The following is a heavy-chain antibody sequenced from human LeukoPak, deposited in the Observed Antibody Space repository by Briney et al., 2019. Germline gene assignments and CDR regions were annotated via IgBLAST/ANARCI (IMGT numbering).Heavy chain of an antibody. J-gene: IGHJ4*02. CDR2: MNPNSGNT. V-gene: IGHV1-8*02. Sequence: ASVKVSCKASGYTFTGCQMHWVRQAPGQGLEWMGWMNPNSGNTGYAQKFQGRVTMTRNTSISTAYMELSSLRSEDTAVYYCARTYYDILTGYNLDYWGQGTLVTVSS. CDR3: ARTYYDILTGYNLDY. CDR1: GYTFTGCQ. D-gene: IGHD3-9*01.